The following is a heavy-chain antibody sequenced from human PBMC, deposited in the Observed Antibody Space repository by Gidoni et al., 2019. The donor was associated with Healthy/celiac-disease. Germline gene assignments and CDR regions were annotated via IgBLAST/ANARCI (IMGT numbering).Heavy chain of an antibody. D-gene: IGHD3-10*02. CDR1: GGSISSSSYY. J-gene: IGHJ4*02. CDR2: VYYSGTA. V-gene: IGHV4-39*01. CDR3: ARVFGECDY. Sequence: QLQLQESGPGLVKPSETLSLTCAVSGGSISSSSYYWGWIRQPPGKGLEWSGSVYYSGTAYYNPSLKSRVTISVDTAKNQFSLRLTSVTAADTAVYFCARVFGECDYWGQGTLTVSS.